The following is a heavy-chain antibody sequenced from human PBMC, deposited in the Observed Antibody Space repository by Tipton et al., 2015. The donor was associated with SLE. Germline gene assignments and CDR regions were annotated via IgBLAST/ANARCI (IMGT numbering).Heavy chain of an antibody. D-gene: IGHD3-22*01. J-gene: IGHJ4*02. CDR1: GGSISSSSYY. CDR3: ARWGYYDSSALIDY. Sequence: TLSLTCTVSGGSISSSSYYWGWIRQPPGKGLEWIGSIYYNGSTYYNPSLKSRVTISVDTSKNQFSLKLSSVTAADTAVYYCARWGYYDSSALIDYWGQGTLVTVSS. V-gene: IGHV4-39*07. CDR2: IYYNGST.